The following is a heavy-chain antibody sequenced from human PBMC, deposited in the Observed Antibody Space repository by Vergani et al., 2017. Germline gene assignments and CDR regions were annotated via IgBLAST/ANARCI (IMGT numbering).Heavy chain of an antibody. CDR3: AWSPSGSYPFLQH. CDR2: IKQDGSEK. V-gene: IGHV3-7*01. CDR1: GFTFSSYW. J-gene: IGHJ1*01. D-gene: IGHD1-26*01. Sequence: VQLVESGGGLVKPGGSLRLSCAASGFTFSSYWMSWVRQAPGKGLEWVANIKQDGSEKYYVDSVKGRFTISRDNAKNSLYLQMNSLRAEDTAVYYCAWSPSGSYPFLQHWSQGTLVTVSS.